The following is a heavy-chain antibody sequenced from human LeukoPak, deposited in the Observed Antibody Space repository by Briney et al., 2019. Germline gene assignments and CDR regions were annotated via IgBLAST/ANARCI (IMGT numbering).Heavy chain of an antibody. CDR3: ARVKSPLNYHGSGSYFDY. J-gene: IGHJ4*02. V-gene: IGHV1-18*04. CDR2: NSAYNGNT. Sequence: ASVKVSCKASGYTFTSYGISWVRQAPGQGLEWMGWNSAYNGNTNYAQKLQGRVTMTTDTSTSTAYMELRSLRSDDTAVYYCARVKSPLNYHGSGSYFDYWGQGTLVTVSS. CDR1: GYTFTSYG. D-gene: IGHD3-10*01.